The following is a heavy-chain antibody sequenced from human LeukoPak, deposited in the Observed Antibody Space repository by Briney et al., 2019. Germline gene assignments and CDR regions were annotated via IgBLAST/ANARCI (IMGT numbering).Heavy chain of an antibody. CDR2: LNPAGGTT. CDR3: ARDLASPGYYYESSGYYDF. CDR1: GYTFTSYY. J-gene: IGHJ4*02. Sequence: ASVKVSCKASGYTFTSYYIHWVRQAPGQGLEWMGILNPAGGTTSYAQKFQGRVTMTRDTSTSTVYMEMSSLRSEDTAVYYCARDLASPGYYYESSGYYDFWGQGTLVTVSS. V-gene: IGHV1-46*01. D-gene: IGHD3-22*01.